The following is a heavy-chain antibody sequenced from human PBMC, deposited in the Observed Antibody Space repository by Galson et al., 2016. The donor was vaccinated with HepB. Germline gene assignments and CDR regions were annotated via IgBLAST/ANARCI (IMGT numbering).Heavy chain of an antibody. CDR2: ISGSGVST. D-gene: IGHD6-13*01. CDR1: GFSFMSFA. V-gene: IGHV3-23*01. CDR3: AKVTDSGWYGALDY. J-gene: IGHJ4*02. Sequence: SLRLSCAASGFSFMSFAVSWVRQAPGKGLELVSAISGSGVSTYYIDSVKGRFTVSRANSKDTLYLQMNSLRAEDTAIYYCAKVTDSGWYGALDYWGQGALVTVSS.